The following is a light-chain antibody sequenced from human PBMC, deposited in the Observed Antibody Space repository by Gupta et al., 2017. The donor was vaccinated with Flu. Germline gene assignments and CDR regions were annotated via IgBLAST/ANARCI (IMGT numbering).Light chain of an antibody. CDR1: SPNIGINY. Sequence: QSVLTQPPSVSAAPGQTVTISCSGSSPNIGINYISWYQQLPGTAPKLLIDENNKRPSGTPDRFAGSKSGTSNTLCITGLQTGDEADDDCGTWENSLNKARVFGTGTKVTVL. V-gene: IGLV1-51*02. CDR2: ENN. J-gene: IGLJ1*01. CDR3: GTWENSLNKARV.